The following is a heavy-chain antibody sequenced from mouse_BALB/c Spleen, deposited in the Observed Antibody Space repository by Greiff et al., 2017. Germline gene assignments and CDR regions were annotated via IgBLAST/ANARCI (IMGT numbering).Heavy chain of an antibody. CDR3: ARPYYYGSSYYVSWFAY. Sequence: EVKVVESGGGLVKPGGSLKLSCAASGFAFSSYDMSWVRQTPEKRLEWVAYISSGGGSTYYPDTVKGRFTISRDNAKNTLYLQMSSLKSEDTAMYYCARPYYYGSSYYVSWFAYWGQGTLVTVSA. CDR1: GFAFSSYD. V-gene: IGHV5-12-1*01. D-gene: IGHD1-1*01. J-gene: IGHJ3*01. CDR2: ISSGGGST.